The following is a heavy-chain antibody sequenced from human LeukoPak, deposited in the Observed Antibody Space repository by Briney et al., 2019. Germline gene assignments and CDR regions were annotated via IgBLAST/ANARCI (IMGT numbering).Heavy chain of an antibody. Sequence: GASVKVSCKASGGTFSSYAISWVRQAPGQGLEWMGRIIPILGIANYAQKVQGRVTITADKSTSTAYMELSSLRSEDTAVYYCARDRNPEGRNYYGPFDPWGQGTLVTVSS. D-gene: IGHD3-10*01. J-gene: IGHJ5*02. V-gene: IGHV1-69*04. CDR1: GGTFSSYA. CDR2: IIPILGIA. CDR3: ARDRNPEGRNYYGPFDP.